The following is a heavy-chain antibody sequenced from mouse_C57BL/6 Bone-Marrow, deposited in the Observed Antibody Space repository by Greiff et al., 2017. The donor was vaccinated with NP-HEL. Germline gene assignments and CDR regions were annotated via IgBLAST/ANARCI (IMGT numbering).Heavy chain of an antibody. CDR3: MGPWFAY. J-gene: IGHJ3*01. V-gene: IGHV14-4*01. CDR1: GFNIKDDY. CDR2: IDPENGDT. Sequence: EVKVVESGAELVRPGASVKLSCTASGFNIKDDYMPWVKQRPEQGLEWIGWIDPENGDTEYASKFQGKATITADTSSNTAYLQLSSLTSEDTAVYDCMGPWFAYWGQGTLVTVSA.